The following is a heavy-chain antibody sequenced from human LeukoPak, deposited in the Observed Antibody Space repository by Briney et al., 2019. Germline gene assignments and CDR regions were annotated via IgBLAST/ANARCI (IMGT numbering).Heavy chain of an antibody. D-gene: IGHD5-12*01. CDR1: GFTFSRYA. CDR2: FSGSGDST. Sequence: GGSLRLSCAASGFTFSRYAMSWVRQAPGKGLEWVSTFSGSGDSTYYADSVKGRFTISRDNSKNTLYLQMNSLRAEDTAVYYCAKAGSLATPTAYYFDYWGQGTLVTVSS. CDR3: AKAGSLATPTAYYFDY. J-gene: IGHJ4*02. V-gene: IGHV3-23*01.